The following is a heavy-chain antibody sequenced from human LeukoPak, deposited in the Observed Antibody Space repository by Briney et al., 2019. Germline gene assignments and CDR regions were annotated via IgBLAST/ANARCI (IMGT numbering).Heavy chain of an antibody. CDR1: GYTFIGYY. J-gene: IGHJ6*02. CDR2: INPASGGT. V-gene: IGHV1-2*02. D-gene: IGHD3-10*01. Sequence: ASVKVSCKASGYTFIGYYMNWVRQAPGQGPEWMGWINPASGGTKYAEKFQGRVTMTRDTSISTAYMELSRLTSDDTAVYYCARESTSRSYGYGMDVWGQGTTVTVSS. CDR3: ARESTSRSYGYGMDV.